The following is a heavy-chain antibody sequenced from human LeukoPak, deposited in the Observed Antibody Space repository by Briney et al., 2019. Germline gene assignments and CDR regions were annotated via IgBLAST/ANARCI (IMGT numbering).Heavy chain of an antibody. Sequence: PGGSLRLSCAASGFTFDDYGMSWVRQAPGKGLEWVSGINWNGGGTGYADSVKGRFTISRDNAKNSLYLQMNSLRVEDTALYYCARDDYSSRWYYFDYWGQGTLVTVSS. CDR2: INWNGGGT. CDR1: GFTFDDYG. V-gene: IGHV3-20*04. J-gene: IGHJ4*02. CDR3: ARDDYSSRWYYFDY. D-gene: IGHD6-13*01.